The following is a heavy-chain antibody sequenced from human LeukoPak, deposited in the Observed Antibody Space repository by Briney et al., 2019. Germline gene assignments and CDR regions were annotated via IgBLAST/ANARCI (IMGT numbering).Heavy chain of an antibody. D-gene: IGHD3-10*01. CDR1: GFTFSSYA. CDR3: AGGYYADDS. Sequence: GGSLRLSCAASGFTFSSYAMHWVRQAPGKGLEYVSAISSNGGSTYYANSVKGRFTISRDNSKNTLYLQMGSLRAEDMAVYYCAGGYYADDSWGQGTLVTVSS. CDR2: ISSNGGST. V-gene: IGHV3-64*01. J-gene: IGHJ5*01.